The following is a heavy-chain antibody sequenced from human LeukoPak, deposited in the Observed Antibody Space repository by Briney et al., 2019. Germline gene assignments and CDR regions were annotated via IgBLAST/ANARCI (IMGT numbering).Heavy chain of an antibody. J-gene: IGHJ4*02. D-gene: IGHD3-10*01. Sequence: PRGSLRLSCATSGFSFSTFWMSWVRQAPGKGLEWVGRIQSYTDGGTADYAARVKGRFTISRDDSKNTLWLQMNSLKTDDTALYYCTSDPVGYYGSDSDYWGQGTLVTVSS. CDR3: TSDPVGYYGSDSDY. CDR2: IQSYTDGGTA. CDR1: GFSFSTFW. V-gene: IGHV3-15*01.